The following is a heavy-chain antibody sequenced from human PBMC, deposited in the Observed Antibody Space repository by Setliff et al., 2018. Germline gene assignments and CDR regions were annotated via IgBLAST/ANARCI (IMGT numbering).Heavy chain of an antibody. J-gene: IGHJ6*03. Sequence: GGSLRLSCAASGFTFSNYEMNWVRQAPGKGLEWVSYINSGGSLIYYADSVKGRFTISRDNSKNTLYLQMNSLRAEDTAVYYCAKGGRGYSGWRPRHYYYMDVWGKGTTVTVSS. CDR3: AKGGRGYSGWRPRHYYYMDV. V-gene: IGHV3-48*03. CDR2: INSGGSLI. D-gene: IGHD5-12*01. CDR1: GFTFSNYE.